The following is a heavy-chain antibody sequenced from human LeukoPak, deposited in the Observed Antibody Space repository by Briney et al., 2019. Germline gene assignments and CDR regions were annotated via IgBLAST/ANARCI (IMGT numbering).Heavy chain of an antibody. CDR1: GGSFSGYY. CDR3: VRDIGQLRSDY. V-gene: IGHV4-34*01. CDR2: INHSGST. D-gene: IGHD2-2*01. J-gene: IGHJ4*02. Sequence: SETLSLTCAVYGGSFSGYYWSWIRQPPGKGLEWIGEINHSGSTNYNPSLKSRITISLDTSKNQFSLKMNSVTAADTAVYYCVRDIGQLRSDYWGQGTLVTVSS.